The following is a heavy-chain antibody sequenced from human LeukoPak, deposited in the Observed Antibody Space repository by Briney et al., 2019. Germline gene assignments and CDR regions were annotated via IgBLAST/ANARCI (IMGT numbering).Heavy chain of an antibody. CDR3: ARVYRLWFGRQSSYYYYMDV. CDR1: GYTFTSYD. Sequence: GASVKVSCKASGYTFTSYDINWVRQATGQGLEWMGWMNPNSGNTGYAQKFRGRVTMTRNTSISTAYMELSSLRSEDTAVYYCARVYRLWFGRQSSYYYYMDVWGKGTTVTISS. J-gene: IGHJ6*03. V-gene: IGHV1-8*01. D-gene: IGHD3-10*01. CDR2: MNPNSGNT.